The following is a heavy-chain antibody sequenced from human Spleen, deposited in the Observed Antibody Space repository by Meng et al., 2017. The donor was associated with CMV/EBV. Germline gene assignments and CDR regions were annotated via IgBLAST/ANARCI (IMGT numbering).Heavy chain of an antibody. D-gene: IGHD3-10*01. CDR1: GFTFSSYA. CDR2: ISSSGGNT. Sequence: GESLKISCAASGFTFSSYAMSWVRQAPGKGLEWVSAISSSGGNTYYADSVKGRFTISRDNSKNTLFLQMNSLRADDTAVYYCAKDLPGAAWFGDWGQGTRVTVSS. V-gene: IGHV3-23*01. CDR3: AKDLPGAAWFGD. J-gene: IGHJ4*02.